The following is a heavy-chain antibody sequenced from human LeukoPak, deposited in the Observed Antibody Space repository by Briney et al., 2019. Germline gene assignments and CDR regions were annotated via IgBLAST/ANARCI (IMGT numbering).Heavy chain of an antibody. D-gene: IGHD3-22*01. Sequence: KPSETLSLTCAVSGGSISSSNWWSWVRQPPGKGLEWIGEIYHSGSTNYNPSLKSRVTISVDKSKNQFSLKLSSVTAADTAVYYCARTYYYDSSGYAPANWFDPWGQGTLVTVSS. CDR3: ARTYYYDSSGYAPANWFDP. CDR1: GGSISSSNW. V-gene: IGHV4-4*02. J-gene: IGHJ5*02. CDR2: IYHSGST.